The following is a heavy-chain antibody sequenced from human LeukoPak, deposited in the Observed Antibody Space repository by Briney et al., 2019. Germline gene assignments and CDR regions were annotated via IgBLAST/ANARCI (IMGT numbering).Heavy chain of an antibody. CDR1: GYTLTELS. Sequence: ASVTVSCKVSGYTLTELSMHWVRQAPGKGLEWMGGFDPEDGETIYAQKFQGRVTMTEDTSTDTAYMELSSLRSEDTAVYYCATSPLFSSGYYYRDYWGQGTLVTVSS. D-gene: IGHD3-22*01. CDR2: FDPEDGET. CDR3: ATSPLFSSGYYYRDY. V-gene: IGHV1-24*01. J-gene: IGHJ4*02.